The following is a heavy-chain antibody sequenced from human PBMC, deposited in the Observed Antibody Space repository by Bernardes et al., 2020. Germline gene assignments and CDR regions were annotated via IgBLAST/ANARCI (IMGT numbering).Heavy chain of an antibody. Sequence: SETLSLTCAVYGGSFSGYYWSWIRQPPGKGLEWIGEINHSGSTNYNPSLKSRVTISVDTSKNQFSLKLSSVTAADTAVYYCARGPTLWSGYYLKSQFDYWGQGTLVTVSS. V-gene: IGHV4-34*01. CDR2: INHSGST. CDR1: GGSFSGYY. D-gene: IGHD3-3*01. CDR3: ARGPTLWSGYYLKSQFDY. J-gene: IGHJ4*02.